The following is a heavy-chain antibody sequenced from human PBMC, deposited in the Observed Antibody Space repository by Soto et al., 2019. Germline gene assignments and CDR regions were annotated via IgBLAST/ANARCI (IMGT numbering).Heavy chain of an antibody. Sequence: QVQLRQWGAGLLKPSETLSLTCAVYGGSFSGYYWSWIRQPPGKGMEYIGEINHSGSTNYNPSLKSRVPISIDTSKNQFSLKLSSVTAADTAVYYCAKGWGGGQLVGYWGQGTLVTVSS. CDR1: GGSFSGYY. CDR3: AKGWGGGQLVGY. V-gene: IGHV4-34*01. CDR2: INHSGST. J-gene: IGHJ4*02. D-gene: IGHD6-6*01.